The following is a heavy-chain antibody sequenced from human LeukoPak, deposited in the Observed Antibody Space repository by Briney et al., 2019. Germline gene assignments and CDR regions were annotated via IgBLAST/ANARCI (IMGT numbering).Heavy chain of an antibody. D-gene: IGHD3-22*01. V-gene: IGHV4-4*02. CDR3: ARDPIPTYYYDSSGYHYSDI. CDR2: IQTSGRT. CDR1: GDSISERDW. Sequence: PSETLSLTCDVSGDSISERDWWTWVRQAPEKGLEWLGEIQTSGRTNFNPSLKSRVTISVDTSKNQFSLKLSSVTAADTAVYYCARDPIPTYYYDSSGYHYSDIWGQGTMVTVSS. J-gene: IGHJ3*02.